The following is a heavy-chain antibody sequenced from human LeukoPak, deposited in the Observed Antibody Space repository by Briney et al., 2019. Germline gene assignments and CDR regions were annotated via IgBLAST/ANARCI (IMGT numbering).Heavy chain of an antibody. V-gene: IGHV3-33*01. CDR3: AREGPRGNSQFDY. CDR2: IWYDGSNK. CDR1: GLTFSSYG. Sequence: GGSLRLSCVASGLTFSSYGMHWVRQVPGKGLEWVALIWYDGSNKYYSDSVKGRFTISRDNSKNTLYLQMNSLRAEDTAVYYCAREGPRGNSQFDYWGQGTLVTVSS. J-gene: IGHJ4*02. D-gene: IGHD4-23*01.